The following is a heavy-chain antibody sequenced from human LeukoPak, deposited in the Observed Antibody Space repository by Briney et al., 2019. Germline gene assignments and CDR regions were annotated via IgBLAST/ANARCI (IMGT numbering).Heavy chain of an antibody. CDR1: GASVSGSAYY. J-gene: IGHJ6*03. Sequence: PSETLSLTCTVSGASVSGSAYYWGWIRQPPGKGLEWIGYIYYSGSTNYNPSLKSRVTISVDTSKNQFSLKLSSVTAADTAVYYCARGSGMGHYYYYMDVWGKGTTVTISS. CDR2: IYYSGST. CDR3: ARGSGMGHYYYYMDV. D-gene: IGHD1-26*01. V-gene: IGHV4-61*08.